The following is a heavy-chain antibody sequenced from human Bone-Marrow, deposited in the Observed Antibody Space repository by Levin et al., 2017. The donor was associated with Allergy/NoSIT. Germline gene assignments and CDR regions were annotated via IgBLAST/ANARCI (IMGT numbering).Heavy chain of an antibody. CDR2: INHSGST. CDR1: GGSFSGYY. D-gene: IGHD2-2*02. CDR3: AGRPAAIHSKGIHNWFDP. Sequence: SETLSLTCAVYGGSFSGYYWSWIRQPPGKGLEWIGEINHSGSTNYNPSLKSRVTISVDTSKNQFSLKLSSVTAADTAVYYCAGRPAAIHSKGIHNWFDPWGQGTLVTVSS. V-gene: IGHV4-34*01. J-gene: IGHJ5*02.